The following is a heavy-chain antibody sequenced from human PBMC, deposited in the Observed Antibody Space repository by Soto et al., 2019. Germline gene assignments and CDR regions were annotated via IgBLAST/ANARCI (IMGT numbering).Heavy chain of an antibody. Sequence: SQTLSLTCAISGDSVSSNSAAWNWIRQSPSRGLEWLGRTYYRSKWYNDYAVSVKSRITINPDTSKNQFSLQLNSVTPEDTAVYYCARAGYCSGGSCRTLLYYYYYMDVWGKGTTVTVSS. V-gene: IGHV6-1*01. CDR3: ARAGYCSGGSCRTLLYYYYYMDV. D-gene: IGHD2-15*01. J-gene: IGHJ6*03. CDR1: GDSVSSNSAA. CDR2: TYYRSKWYN.